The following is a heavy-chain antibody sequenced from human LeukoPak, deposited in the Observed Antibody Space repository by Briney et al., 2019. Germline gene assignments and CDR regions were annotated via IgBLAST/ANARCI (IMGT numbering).Heavy chain of an antibody. CDR3: ASLEGEGATTVPYYYYYMDV. CDR2: IFPSGGEI. J-gene: IGHJ6*03. CDR1: GFTFSTFA. D-gene: IGHD1-26*01. Sequence: GGSLRLSCAASGFTFSTFAMIWVRQPPGKGLEWVSSIFPSGGEIHYADSVRGRFTISRDNSKSTLSLQMNSLRAEDTAVYYCASLEGEGATTVPYYYYYMDVWGKGTTVTVSS. V-gene: IGHV3-23*01.